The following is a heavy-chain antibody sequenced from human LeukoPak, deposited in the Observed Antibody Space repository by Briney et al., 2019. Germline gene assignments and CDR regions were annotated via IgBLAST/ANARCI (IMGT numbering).Heavy chain of an antibody. D-gene: IGHD2-15*01. CDR1: GFTFSSSA. V-gene: IGHV3-23*01. CDR2: ISNNGGYT. Sequence: GGSLRPSCAASGFTFSSSAMSWVRQAPGKGLEWVSAISNNGGYTYYADSVQGRFTISRDNSKSTLCLQVNSLRAEDTAVYYCAKQLGYCSDGSCYFPYWGQGTLVTVSS. J-gene: IGHJ4*02. CDR3: AKQLGYCSDGSCYFPY.